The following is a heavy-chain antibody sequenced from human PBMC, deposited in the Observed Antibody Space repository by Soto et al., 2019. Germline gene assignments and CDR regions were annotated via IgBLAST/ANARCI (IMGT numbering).Heavy chain of an antibody. J-gene: IGHJ6*02. CDR3: AKTGQPPYYYYGLDV. CDR1: GYTFTRYG. CDR2: ISGYNGDT. D-gene: IGHD7-27*01. Sequence: QGHLVQSGAEVKKPGASVKVSCKASGYTFTRYGISRVRQAPGQGLEWMGWISGYNGDTNYAQNLQGRGTMTIDTSTSTFYMELRTLTSDDTAVYYCAKTGQPPYYYYGLDVWGQGTMVT. V-gene: IGHV1-18*01.